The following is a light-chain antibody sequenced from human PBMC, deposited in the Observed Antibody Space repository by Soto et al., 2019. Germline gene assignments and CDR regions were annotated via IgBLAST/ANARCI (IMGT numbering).Light chain of an antibody. V-gene: IGLV2-23*01. CDR1: VGL. J-gene: IGLJ1*01. Sequence: QSVLTQPASVSGSPGQSITISCTGTVGLVSRYQQHPGKVPKLIIYDATKRPSGVSSRFSGSKSGNTASLTISGIQTEDEADYYCCLYVGGRTYIFGTGTSSPS. CDR3: CLYVGGRTYI. CDR2: DAT.